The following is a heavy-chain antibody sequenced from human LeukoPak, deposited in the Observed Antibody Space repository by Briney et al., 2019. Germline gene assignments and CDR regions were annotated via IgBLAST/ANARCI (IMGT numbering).Heavy chain of an antibody. CDR2: ISRTSSVI. CDR3: ARDGINWADY. Sequence: AGGSLRLSCAASGFSFDVFAMNWVRQTPGNGLEWVSYISRTSSVILYLESVKGRFTVSRDNAKNSLYLEMNSLRVNDSALYYCARDGINWADYWGQGTLVTVSS. D-gene: IGHD3-16*01. CDR1: GFSFDVFA. V-gene: IGHV3-48*01. J-gene: IGHJ4*02.